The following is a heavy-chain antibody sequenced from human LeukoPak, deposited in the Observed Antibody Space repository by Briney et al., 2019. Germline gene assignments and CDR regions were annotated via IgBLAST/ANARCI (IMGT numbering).Heavy chain of an antibody. CDR2: INHSGST. V-gene: IGHV4-34*01. Sequence: PSETLSLTCAVYGESFSGYYWSWIRQPPGKGLEWIGEINHSGSTSYNPSLKSRVTISVDTSKNQFSLKLSSVTAADTAVCYCARQGSGSPGTSYYYYYMHVWGKGTTVTISS. D-gene: IGHD3-10*01. J-gene: IGHJ6*03. CDR3: ARQGSGSPGTSYYYYYMHV. CDR1: GESFSGYY.